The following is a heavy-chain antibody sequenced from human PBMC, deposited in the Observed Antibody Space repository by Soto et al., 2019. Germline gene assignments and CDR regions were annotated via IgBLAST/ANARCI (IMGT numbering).Heavy chain of an antibody. CDR1: GYSISSGYY. Sequence: PSETLSLTCAVSGYSISSGYYWGWIRQPPGKGLEWIGSIYHSGSTYYNPSLKSRVTISVDTSENQFSLKLSSVTAADTAVYYCARAATYYDFWSGYSPFQDWFDPWGQGTLVTVSS. CDR3: ARAATYYDFWSGYSPFQDWFDP. CDR2: IYHSGST. V-gene: IGHV4-38-2*01. D-gene: IGHD3-3*01. J-gene: IGHJ5*02.